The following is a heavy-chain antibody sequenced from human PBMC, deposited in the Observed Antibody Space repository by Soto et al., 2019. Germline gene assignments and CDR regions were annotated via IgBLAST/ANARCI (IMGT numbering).Heavy chain of an antibody. J-gene: IGHJ4*02. Sequence: PGGSLRLSCAASGFTFSSYEMHWVRQAPGKGLEWISYISSTGSGTLYADSVRGRFTMYRDNTKNSVSLQMSSLRAEDTAVYYCVRDLHEPLATDALRVANWGQGTQVTVSS. CDR2: ISSTGSGT. V-gene: IGHV3-48*03. CDR3: VRDLHEPLATDALRVAN. D-gene: IGHD2-8*02. CDR1: GFTFSSYE.